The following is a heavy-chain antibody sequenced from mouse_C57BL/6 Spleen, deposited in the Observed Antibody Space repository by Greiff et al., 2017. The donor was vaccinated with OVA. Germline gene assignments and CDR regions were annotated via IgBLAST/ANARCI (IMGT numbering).Heavy chain of an antibody. J-gene: IGHJ3*01. CDR1: GYTFTDYY. V-gene: IGHV1-19*01. D-gene: IGHD1-1*01. Sequence: EVKLMESGPVLVKPGASVKMSCKASGYTFTDYYMHWVKQSHGKSLEWIGVINPYNGGTSYNQKFKGKATLTVDKSSSTAYMELNSLTSEDSAVDYCARGGYGTPFAYWGQGTLVTVSA. CDR3: ARGGYGTPFAY. CDR2: INPYNGGT.